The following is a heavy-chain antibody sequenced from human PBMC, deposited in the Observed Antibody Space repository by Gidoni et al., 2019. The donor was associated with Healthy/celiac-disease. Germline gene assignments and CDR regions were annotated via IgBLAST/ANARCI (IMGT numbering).Heavy chain of an antibody. J-gene: IGHJ4*02. V-gene: IGHV3-21*01. D-gene: IGHD4-4*01. CDR3: ARDVNRDPDSIYEAGDY. CDR1: GFTFSSHS. CDR2: ISSSSSYI. Sequence: EVQLVESGGGLVKPGGSLRLSGAASGFTFSSHSMNWVRQAPGKGLEWVSSISSSSSYIYYADSVKGRFTISRDNAKNSLYLQMNSLRAEDTAVYYCARDVNRDPDSIYEAGDYWGQGTLVTVSS.